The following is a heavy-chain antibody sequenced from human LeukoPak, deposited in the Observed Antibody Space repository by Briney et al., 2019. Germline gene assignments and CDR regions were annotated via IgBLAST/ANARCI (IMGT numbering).Heavy chain of an antibody. V-gene: IGHV3-23*01. CDR2: ISGSGGST. D-gene: IGHD6-19*01. CDR3: AKNEVGSGWYQLDY. J-gene: IGHJ4*02. CDR1: GFTFSDYY. Sequence: GGSLRLSCAASGFTFSDYYMSLIRQAPWKGLEWVSAISGSGGSTYYADSVKGRFIISRDNSKNTLYLQMNSLRAEDTAVYYCAKNEVGSGWYQLDYWGQGTLVTVSS.